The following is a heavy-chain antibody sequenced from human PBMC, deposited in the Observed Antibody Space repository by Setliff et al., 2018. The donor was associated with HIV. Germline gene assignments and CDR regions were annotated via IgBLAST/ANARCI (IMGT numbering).Heavy chain of an antibody. D-gene: IGHD6-19*01. CDR2: IIPIFGTP. Sequence: SVKVSCKTSGRSFSSYAVSWVRQAPGQGLEWMGGIIPIFGTPNYAQKFQGRVTITADESASTVYMELSSLRSEDTALYYCARDGLLVAGIRFDYWGQGTRVTVSS. J-gene: IGHJ4*01. CDR1: GRSFSSYA. V-gene: IGHV1-69*13. CDR3: ARDGLLVAGIRFDY.